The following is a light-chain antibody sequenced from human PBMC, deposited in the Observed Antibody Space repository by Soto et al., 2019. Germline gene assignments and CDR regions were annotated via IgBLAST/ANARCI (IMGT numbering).Light chain of an antibody. V-gene: IGLV1-44*01. Sequence: QAVVTQPPSASGTPGQRITISCSGSSSNIGSSTVNWYYQFPGTAPKLLIYGTHLRPSGVPDRFSGSKSGTSASLAISGLQSQDEADYYCAAWDDSLNGVVFGGGTKVTVL. CDR1: SSNIGSST. J-gene: IGLJ2*01. CDR2: GTH. CDR3: AAWDDSLNGVV.